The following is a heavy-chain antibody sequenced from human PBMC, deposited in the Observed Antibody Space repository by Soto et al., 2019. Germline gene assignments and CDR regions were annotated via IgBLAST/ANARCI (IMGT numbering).Heavy chain of an antibody. CDR2: ISYDGSNK. V-gene: IGHV3-30*04. J-gene: IGHJ3*02. CDR3: ARDRLCGGGDCYYAFDI. CDR1: GFTFSSYA. D-gene: IGHD2-21*02. Sequence: GGSLRLSCAASGFTFSSYAMHWVRQAPGKGLEWVAVISYDGSNKYYADSVKGRFTSSRDNSKNTLYLQMNSLRAEDTAVYYCARDRLCGGGDCYYAFDIWGQGTMVTVSS.